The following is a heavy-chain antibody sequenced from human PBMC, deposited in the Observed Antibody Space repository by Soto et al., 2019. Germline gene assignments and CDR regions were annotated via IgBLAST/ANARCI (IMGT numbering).Heavy chain of an antibody. J-gene: IGHJ5*02. V-gene: IGHV4-30-4*01. Sequence: SETLSLTCTVSGGSISSGDYYWSWIRQPPGKGLEWIGYIYYSGSTYYSPSLKSRVTISVDTSKNQFSLKLSSVTAADTAVHYCARAFNYGSGSYYNPPFDPWGQGTLVTVSS. D-gene: IGHD3-10*01. CDR3: ARAFNYGSGSYYNPPFDP. CDR2: IYYSGST. CDR1: GGSISSGDYY.